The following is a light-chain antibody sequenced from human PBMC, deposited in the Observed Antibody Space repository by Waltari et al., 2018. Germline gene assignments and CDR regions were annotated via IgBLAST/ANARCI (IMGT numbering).Light chain of an antibody. Sequence: ELVLTQSPGTLSLSPGERATLSCRASQSVSSRYLAWYQQKPGQAPRPLSYGASSRATGIPDRFSGSGSGTDFTLTISRLEPEDFAVYYCQQYGSLLLITFGQGTRLEIK. CDR2: GAS. J-gene: IGKJ5*01. CDR1: QSVSSRY. V-gene: IGKV3-20*01. CDR3: QQYGSLLLIT.